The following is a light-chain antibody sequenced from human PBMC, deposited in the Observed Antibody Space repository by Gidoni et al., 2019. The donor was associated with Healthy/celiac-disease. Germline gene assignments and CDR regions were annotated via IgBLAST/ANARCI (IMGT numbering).Light chain of an antibody. CDR1: KLGDKY. CDR3: QAWDSSTAGV. CDR2: QES. Sequence: SYELTQPPSVSVPPGQTASITCSGDKLGDKYACWYQQKPGQSPVLVIYQESKRPSGSPERFSGSKSGKTATLTISGTQAMDEADYYCQAWDSSTAGVFGGGTKLTVL. J-gene: IGLJ2*01. V-gene: IGLV3-1*01.